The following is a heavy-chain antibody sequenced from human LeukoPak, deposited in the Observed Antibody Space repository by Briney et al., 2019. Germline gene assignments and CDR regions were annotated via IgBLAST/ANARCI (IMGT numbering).Heavy chain of an antibody. Sequence: GGSLRLSCAASGFTVSSNYMSWVRQAPGKGLEWVSVIYSGGSTYYADSVKGRFTISRDNSKNTLYLQMNSLRAEDTAVYYCAKDGRFGELPSGFFDPWGQGTLVTVSS. CDR2: IYSGGST. V-gene: IGHV3-53*01. D-gene: IGHD3-10*01. CDR1: GFTVSSNY. J-gene: IGHJ5*02. CDR3: AKDGRFGELPSGFFDP.